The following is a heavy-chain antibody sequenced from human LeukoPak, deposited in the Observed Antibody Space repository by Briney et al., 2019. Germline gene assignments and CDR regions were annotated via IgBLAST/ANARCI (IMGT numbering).Heavy chain of an antibody. CDR1: GFTFSSYS. V-gene: IGHV4-59*01. CDR3: ARERYCSSTSCPFDY. Sequence: GSLRLSCAASGFTFSSYSMNWVRQAPGKGLEWIGYIYYSGSTNYNPSLKSRVTISVDTSKNQFSLKLSSVTAADTAVYYCARERYCSSTSCPFDYWGQGTLVTVSS. J-gene: IGHJ4*02. CDR2: IYYSGST. D-gene: IGHD2-2*01.